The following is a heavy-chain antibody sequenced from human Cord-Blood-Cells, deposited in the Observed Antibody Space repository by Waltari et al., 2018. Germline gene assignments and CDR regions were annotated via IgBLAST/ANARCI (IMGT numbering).Heavy chain of an antibody. V-gene: IGHV4-34*01. CDR3: ARVYPGDY. D-gene: IGHD2-2*02. J-gene: IGHJ4*02. Sequence: QVQLQQWGAGLLKPSETLSLTCAVSGGSFRGYYWSWIRQPPGKGLEWIGEINHSGSTNYNPSLKSRVTISVDTSKNQFSLKLSSVTAADTAVYYCARVYPGDYWGQGTLVTVSS. CDR1: GGSFRGYY. CDR2: INHSGST.